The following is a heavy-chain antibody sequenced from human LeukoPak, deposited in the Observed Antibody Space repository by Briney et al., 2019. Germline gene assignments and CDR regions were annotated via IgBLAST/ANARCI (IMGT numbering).Heavy chain of an antibody. CDR3: ARDLFGYDYVWGSYRSEVFDY. V-gene: IGHV1-2*02. CDR2: INPNSGGT. J-gene: IGHJ4*02. CDR1: GYTFTSYD. D-gene: IGHD3-16*02. Sequence: ASVKVSCKASGYTFTSYDINWVRQAPGQGLEWMGWINPNSGGTNYAQKFQGRVTMTRDTSISTAYMELSRLRSDDTAVYYCARDLFGYDYVWGSYRSEVFDYWGQGTLVTVSS.